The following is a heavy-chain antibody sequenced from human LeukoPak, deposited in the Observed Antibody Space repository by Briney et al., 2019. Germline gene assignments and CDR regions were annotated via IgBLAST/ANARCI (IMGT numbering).Heavy chain of an antibody. CDR2: IKSKTDGGTT. D-gene: IGHD2-2*01. CDR3: TTHQIVVVPSAMGMDV. Sequence: GGSLRLSCAASGFTFSNAWVSWVRQAPGKGLEWVGRIKSKTDGGTTDYAAPVKGRFTISRDDSKNTLYLQMNSLKTEDTAVYYCTTHQIVVVPSAMGMDVWGQGTTVTVSS. V-gene: IGHV3-15*01. J-gene: IGHJ6*02. CDR1: GFTFSNAW.